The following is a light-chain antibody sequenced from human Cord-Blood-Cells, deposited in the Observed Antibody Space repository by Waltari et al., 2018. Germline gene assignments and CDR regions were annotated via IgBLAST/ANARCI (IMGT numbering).Light chain of an antibody. CDR2: GNS. J-gene: IGLJ2*01. CDR1: SSHIGAGYD. Sequence: QSVLTQPPSGSGAPGQRVTISSPGSSSHIGAGYDVPWYQQLPGTAPKLLIYGNSNRPSGVPDRFSGSKSGTSASLAITGLQAEDEADYYCQSYDSSLSDWVFGGGTKLTVL. V-gene: IGLV1-40*01. CDR3: QSYDSSLSDWV.